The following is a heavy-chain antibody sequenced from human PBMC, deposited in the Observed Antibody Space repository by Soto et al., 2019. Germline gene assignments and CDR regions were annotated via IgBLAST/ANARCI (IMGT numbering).Heavy chain of an antibody. Sequence: GGSLRLSCAASGFTFSSYAMSWVRQAPGKGLEWVSAISGSGGSTYYADSVKGRFTISRDNSKNTLYLQMNSLRAEDTALYFCARVSDFGSCTVSSCLYYFDYGGEGTGVPVS. J-gene: IGHJ4*02. CDR1: GFTFSSYA. CDR2: ISGSGGST. CDR3: ARVSDFGSCTVSSCLYYFDY. D-gene: IGHD2-2*03. V-gene: IGHV3-23*01.